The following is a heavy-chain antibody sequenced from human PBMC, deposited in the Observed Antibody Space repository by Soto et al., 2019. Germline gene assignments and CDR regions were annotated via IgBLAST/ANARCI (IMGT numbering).Heavy chain of an antibody. J-gene: IGHJ4*02. CDR2: IFPGDSDT. V-gene: IGHV5-51*01. Sequence: PEESLKCSCKGTGYKFTGYWIGWVRQRAGQGQEWIGIIFPGDSDTRYSPSFQGPVTISVDKSIDTAYLQWSSLKASDTAMYCCAIQSCCGAACYTYLPFDNWGRRTQVAVSS. D-gene: IGHD2-21*02. CDR3: AIQSCCGAACYTYLPFDN. CDR1: GYKFTGYW.